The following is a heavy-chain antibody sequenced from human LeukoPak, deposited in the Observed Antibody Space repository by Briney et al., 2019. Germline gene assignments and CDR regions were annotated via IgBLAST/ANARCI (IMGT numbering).Heavy chain of an antibody. V-gene: IGHV1-69*05. D-gene: IGHD2-15*01. CDR2: IIPIFGTA. J-gene: IGHJ4*02. CDR1: VGTFSSYA. CDR3: ARVGGGGYYFDY. Sequence: ASVKVSCKASVGTFSSYAISWVRQAPGQGLEWMGGIIPIFGTANYAQKFQGRVTITTDESTSTAYMELSSLRSEDTAVYYCARVGGGGYYFDYWGQGTLVTVSS.